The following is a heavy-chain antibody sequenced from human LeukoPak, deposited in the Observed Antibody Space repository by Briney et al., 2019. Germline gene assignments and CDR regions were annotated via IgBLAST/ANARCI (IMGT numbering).Heavy chain of an antibody. CDR2: IRFDGSTK. J-gene: IGHJ4*02. Sequence: GGSLRLSCAASVFTFSSYGMHWVRAAPGKGLWWGAFIRFDGSTKYYADSVKGRYTISRDSSENTLYLQMNSLRAEDTAVYYCAKSSYCSSTSCYLPLDYWGQGTLVSVSS. D-gene: IGHD2-2*01. CDR3: AKSSYCSSTSCYLPLDY. V-gene: IGHV3-30*02. CDR1: VFTFSSYG.